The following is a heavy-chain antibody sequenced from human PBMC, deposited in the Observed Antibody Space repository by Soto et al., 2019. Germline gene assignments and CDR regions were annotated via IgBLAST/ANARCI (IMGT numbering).Heavy chain of an antibody. V-gene: IGHV1-69*13. D-gene: IGHD3-22*01. CDR1: GGTFSSYA. Sequence: SVQVSCKASGGTFSSYAISWVRQAPGQGLEWMGGIIPIFGTANYAQKFQGRVTITADESTSTAYMELSSLRSEDTAVYYCARDPTYYYDSSGYRYYYGMDVCGQGTTVTVSS. CDR2: IIPIFGTA. CDR3: ARDPTYYYDSSGYRYYYGMDV. J-gene: IGHJ6*02.